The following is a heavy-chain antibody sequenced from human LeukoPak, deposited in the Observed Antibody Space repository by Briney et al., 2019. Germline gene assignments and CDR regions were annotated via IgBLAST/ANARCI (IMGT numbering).Heavy chain of an antibody. J-gene: IGHJ3*02. CDR2: IYYSGST. V-gene: IGHV4-34*01. Sequence: SETLSLTCAVYGGSFSGYYWSWIRQPPGKGLEWIGSIYYSGSTYYNPSLKSRVTISVDTSKNQFSLKLSSVTAADTAVYYCARDPAALGSGNDAFDIWGQGTMVTVSS. CDR1: GGSFSGYY. D-gene: IGHD3-10*01. CDR3: ARDPAALGSGNDAFDI.